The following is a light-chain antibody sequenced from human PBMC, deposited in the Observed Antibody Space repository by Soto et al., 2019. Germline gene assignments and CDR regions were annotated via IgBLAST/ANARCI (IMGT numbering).Light chain of an antibody. J-gene: IGKJ4*01. CDR3: QQYTVWPFT. V-gene: IGKV3D-15*01. CDR1: QSVTST. Sequence: EIVMTQSPATLSVSPGERATLSCRASQSVTSTLAWFQQKPGQTPRLLVYGASTRAAGIPARFSGSGSGTEFTLTISSLQSEDVAVYYCQQYTVWPFTFGGGTRVEIK. CDR2: GAS.